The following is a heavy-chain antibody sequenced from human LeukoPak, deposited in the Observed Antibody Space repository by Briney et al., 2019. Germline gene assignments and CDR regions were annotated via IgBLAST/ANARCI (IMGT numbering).Heavy chain of an antibody. CDR3: VRDRDCSGGSCSMDY. D-gene: IGHD2-15*01. Sequence: GGSLRLSCEASGFTFSSYSMNWVRQAPGKGLEWVSSISSSSTYIYYADSVKGRFTISRDNAKKSLYLQMNSLRAEDMAVYYCVRDRDCSGGSCSMDYWGQGILVTVSS. V-gene: IGHV3-21*01. CDR1: GFTFSSYS. J-gene: IGHJ4*02. CDR2: ISSSSTYI.